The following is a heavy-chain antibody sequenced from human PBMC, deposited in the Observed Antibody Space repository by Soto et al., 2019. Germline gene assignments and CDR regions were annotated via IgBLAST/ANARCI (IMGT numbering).Heavy chain of an antibody. CDR2: ISGSGGTI. J-gene: IGHJ1*01. V-gene: IGHV3-23*01. D-gene: IGHD4-17*01. CDR3: AKDRTYGGNTGFGH. CDR1: GFTFSSYA. Sequence: GGSLRLSCVGSGFTFSSYAMSWVRQAPGKGLEWVSIISGSGGTIYYADSVKGRFTVSRDNSKNTVYLQMNSLRADDTAVFYCAKDRTYGGNTGFGHWGQGTLVTVS.